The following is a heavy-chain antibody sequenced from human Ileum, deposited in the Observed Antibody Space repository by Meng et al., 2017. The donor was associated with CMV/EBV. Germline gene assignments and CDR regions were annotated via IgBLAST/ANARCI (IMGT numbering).Heavy chain of an antibody. V-gene: IGHV1-2*02. D-gene: IGHD2-2*01. CDR3: ARDIVVLPAAKFYDS. CDR2: INSNSGDT. Sequence: SGYTFPDYYLHWVRQAPAQGLEYMGWINSNSGDTNYAQKFQGRVAMTRDTSIGTAYMELSSLRSDDTAVYYCARDIVVLPAAKFYDSWGQGTLVTVSS. J-gene: IGHJ4*02. CDR1: GYTFPDYY.